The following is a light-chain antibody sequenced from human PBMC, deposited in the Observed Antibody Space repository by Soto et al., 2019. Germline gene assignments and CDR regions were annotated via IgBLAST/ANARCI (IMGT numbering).Light chain of an antibody. CDR1: QDIRNE. CDR3: LQDYNYPRT. V-gene: IGKV1-6*01. CDR2: AAS. J-gene: IGKJ1*01. Sequence: AIQMTQSPSSLSASIGDRVTITCRASQDIRNELGWYQQKPGKAPKLLISAASRLQDGVPSRFSGSGSGTDFTLTISSLRPEDFATYFCLQDYNYPRTFGQGTKVEIK.